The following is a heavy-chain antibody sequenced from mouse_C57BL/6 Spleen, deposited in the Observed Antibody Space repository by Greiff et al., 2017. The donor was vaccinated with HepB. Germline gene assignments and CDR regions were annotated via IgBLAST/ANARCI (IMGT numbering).Heavy chain of an antibody. CDR1: GFTFSSYA. CDR2: ISDGGSYT. CDR3: ARGAVVATGAMDY. V-gene: IGHV5-4*03. D-gene: IGHD1-1*01. Sequence: EVKLMESGGGLVKPGGSLKLSCAASGFTFSSYAMSWVRQTPEKRLEWVATISDGGSYTYYPDNVKGRFTISRDNAKNNLYLQMSHLKSEDTAMYYCARGAVVATGAMDYWGQGTSVTVSS. J-gene: IGHJ4*01.